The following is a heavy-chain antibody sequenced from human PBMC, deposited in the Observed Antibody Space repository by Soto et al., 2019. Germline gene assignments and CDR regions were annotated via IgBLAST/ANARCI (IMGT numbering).Heavy chain of an antibody. CDR1: GGSISGSSYY. V-gene: IGHV4-39*01. Sequence: LSLTCTVSGGSISGSSYYWGWIRQPPGKGLEWIGSIYYSGSTYYNPSLKSRVTISVDTSKNQFSLKLSSVTAADTAVYYCAMPDDPVAGTWNAFDIWGQGTMVTVSS. CDR2: IYYSGST. J-gene: IGHJ3*02. CDR3: AMPDDPVAGTWNAFDI. D-gene: IGHD6-19*01.